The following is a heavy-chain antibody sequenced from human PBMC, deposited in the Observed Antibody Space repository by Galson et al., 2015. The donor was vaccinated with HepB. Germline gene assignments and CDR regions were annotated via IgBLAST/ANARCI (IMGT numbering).Heavy chain of an antibody. CDR2: ISGSGGST. J-gene: IGHJ4*02. D-gene: IGHD3-22*01. Sequence: SLRLSCAASGFTFSSYAMSWVRQAPGKGLEWVSAISGSGGSTYYADSVKGRFTISRDNSKNTLYLQMNSLRAEDTAVYYCAKLHTYYYDSSDYWGQGTLVTVSS. V-gene: IGHV3-23*01. CDR3: AKLHTYYYDSSDY. CDR1: GFTFSSYA.